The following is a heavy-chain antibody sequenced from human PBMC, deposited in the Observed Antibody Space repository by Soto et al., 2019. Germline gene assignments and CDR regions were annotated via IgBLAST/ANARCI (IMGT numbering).Heavy chain of an antibody. CDR2: IKSKTEGGTT. V-gene: IGHV3-15*07. Sequence: GGSLRLSCAASGFTFSNAWMNWVRQAPGKGLEWVGRIKSKTEGGTTDYPASVKGRFIISRDDSENTLYLQMNSLKTKDTAMYYCTTDPPAGSRAIDYWGQGTRVTVSS. J-gene: IGHJ4*02. CDR3: TTDPPAGSRAIDY. CDR1: GFTFSNAW.